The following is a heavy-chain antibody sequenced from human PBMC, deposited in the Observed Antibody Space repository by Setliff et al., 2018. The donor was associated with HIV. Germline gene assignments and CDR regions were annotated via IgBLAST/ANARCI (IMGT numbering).Heavy chain of an antibody. J-gene: IGHJ4*02. CDR3: ARERLFNWGPRDFDS. CDR2: LNPNSGGT. D-gene: IGHD7-27*01. Sequence: ASVKVSCKASGYTFSDYYLHWVRQAPGQGLEWMGWLNPNSGGTNYAQTFQGRVTMTRDTSISTAYMELSRLRSDDTAVYYCARERLFNWGPRDFDSWGQGTQVTVSS. V-gene: IGHV1-2*02. CDR1: GYTFSDYY.